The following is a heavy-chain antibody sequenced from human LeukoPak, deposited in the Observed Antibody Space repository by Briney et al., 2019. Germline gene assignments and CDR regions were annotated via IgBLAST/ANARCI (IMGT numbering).Heavy chain of an antibody. D-gene: IGHD6-13*01. CDR3: ARGLAAAPGRDNWFDP. Sequence: PSETLSLTCTVSGGSISSYYWSWIRQPAGKGLEWIGRIYTSGSTNYNPSLKSRVTMSVDTSKNQFSLKLSSVTAADTAVYYCARGLAAAPGRDNWFDPWGQGTLVTVSS. CDR1: GGSISSYY. J-gene: IGHJ5*02. CDR2: IYTSGST. V-gene: IGHV4-4*07.